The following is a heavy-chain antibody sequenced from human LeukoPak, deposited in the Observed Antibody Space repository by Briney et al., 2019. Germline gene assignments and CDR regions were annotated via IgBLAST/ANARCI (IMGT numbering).Heavy chain of an antibody. CDR1: GGSISSYY. D-gene: IGHD3-10*01. V-gene: IGHV4-30-4*01. CDR2: IYYSGST. J-gene: IGHJ4*02. Sequence: SETLSLTCTVSGGSISSYYWSWIRQPPGKGLEWIGYIYYSGSTYYNPSLKSRVTISVDTSKNQFSLKLSSVTAADTAVYYCARDRNYGSGSNTESLDYWGQGTLVTVSS. CDR3: ARDRNYGSGSNTESLDY.